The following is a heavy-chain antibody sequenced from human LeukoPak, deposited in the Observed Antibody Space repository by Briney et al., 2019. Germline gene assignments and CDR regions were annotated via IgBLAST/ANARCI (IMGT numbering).Heavy chain of an antibody. CDR3: ARVHYDILTGSYYFDY. Sequence: SETLSLTCTVSGGSISSYYWSWIRQPAGKGLEWIGRIYTSGSINYNPSLKSRVTMSVDTSKNQFSLKLSSVTAADTAVYYCARVHYDILTGSYYFDYWGQGTLVTVSS. J-gene: IGHJ4*02. D-gene: IGHD3-9*01. CDR1: GGSISSYY. CDR2: IYTSGSI. V-gene: IGHV4-4*07.